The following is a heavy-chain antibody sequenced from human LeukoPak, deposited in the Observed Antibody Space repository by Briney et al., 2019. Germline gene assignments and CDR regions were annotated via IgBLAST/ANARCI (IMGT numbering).Heavy chain of an antibody. CDR3: ARDMIRGIVDY. D-gene: IGHD3-10*01. CDR2: IYPGGSDT. V-gene: IGHV5-51*01. Sequence: GGSLQISCQASGSPFNNYWIAWGRQMPGKGLEWMGIIYPGGSDTRYSPSFQGQVTISVDKSISTAYLQWSSLKASDTAIYYCARDMIRGIVDYWGQGTLVTVSS. J-gene: IGHJ4*02. CDR1: GSPFNNYW.